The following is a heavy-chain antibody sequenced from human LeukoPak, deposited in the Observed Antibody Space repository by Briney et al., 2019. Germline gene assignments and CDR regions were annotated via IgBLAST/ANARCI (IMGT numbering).Heavy chain of an antibody. V-gene: IGHV4-38-2*01. CDR3: ARRSSSWSKFDY. CDR2: IYHSGST. J-gene: IGHJ4*02. Sequence: PSETLSLTCAVSGYSISSGYYWGWIRQPPRNGLEWIGSIYHSGSTYYNPSLKSRVTISVDTSKNQFSLKLSSVTAADTAVYYCARRSSSWSKFDYWGQGTLVTVSS. D-gene: IGHD6-13*01. CDR1: GYSISSGYY.